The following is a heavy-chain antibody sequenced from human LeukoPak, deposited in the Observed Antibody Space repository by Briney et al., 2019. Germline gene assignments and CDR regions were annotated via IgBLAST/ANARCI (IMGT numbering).Heavy chain of an antibody. V-gene: IGHV3-7*01. CDR3: AGTTRIVGAPKGFDY. Sequence: GGSLRLSCAASGFTFSSYWMSWVRQAPGKGLEWVANIKQDGSEKYYVDSVKGRFTISRDNAKNSLYLQMNSLRAEDTAVYYCAGTTRIVGAPKGFDYWGQGTLVTVSS. CDR1: GFTFSSYW. J-gene: IGHJ4*02. D-gene: IGHD1-26*01. CDR2: IKQDGSEK.